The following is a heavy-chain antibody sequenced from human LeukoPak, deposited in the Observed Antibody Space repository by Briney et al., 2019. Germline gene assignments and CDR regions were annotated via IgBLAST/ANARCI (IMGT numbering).Heavy chain of an antibody. CDR3: ARNWVYYDFWSAPDDAFDI. CDR1: GFTFSSYS. V-gene: IGHV3-21*01. CDR2: ISSRSSYI. Sequence: GGSLRLSCAASGFTFSSYSMNWVRQAPGKGLEWVSSISSRSSYIYYADSVKGRFTISRDNAKNSLYLQMNSLRAEDTAVYYCARNWVYYDFWSAPDDAFDIWGQGTMVTVSS. J-gene: IGHJ3*02. D-gene: IGHD3-3*01.